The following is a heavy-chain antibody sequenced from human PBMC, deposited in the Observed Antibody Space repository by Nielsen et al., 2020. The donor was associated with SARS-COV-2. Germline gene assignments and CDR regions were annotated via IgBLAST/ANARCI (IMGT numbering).Heavy chain of an antibody. Sequence: ASVKVSCKASGYTFTSYGISWVRQAPGQGLEWMGRISAYNGNTNYAQKLQGRVTMTTDTSTSTAYMELRSLRSDDTAVYYCARFDRDVWGSYRSSYWGQGTLVTVSS. D-gene: IGHD3-16*02. CDR1: GYTFTSYG. CDR3: ARFDRDVWGSYRSSY. J-gene: IGHJ4*02. V-gene: IGHV1-18*01. CDR2: ISAYNGNT.